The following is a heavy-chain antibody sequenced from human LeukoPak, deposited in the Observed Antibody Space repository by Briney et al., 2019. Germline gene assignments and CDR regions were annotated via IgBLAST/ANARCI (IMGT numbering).Heavy chain of an antibody. Sequence: GGSLRLSCAASGFMFSSNWMSWVRLAPGKGLEWVANIKEDGTETYYVDSVEGRFTISRDNAKNSLYLQMNSLRVEDTAVYYCAKGGRSLQTYWGQGTLVTVSS. D-gene: IGHD4-11*01. CDR2: IKEDGTET. J-gene: IGHJ4*02. CDR3: AKGGRSLQTY. V-gene: IGHV3-7*03. CDR1: GFMFSSNW.